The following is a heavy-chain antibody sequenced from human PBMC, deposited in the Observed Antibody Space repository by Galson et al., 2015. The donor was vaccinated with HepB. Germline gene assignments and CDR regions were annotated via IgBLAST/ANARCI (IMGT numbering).Heavy chain of an antibody. CDR1: GYTFTSYA. J-gene: IGHJ6*02. Sequence: SVKVSCKASGYTFTSYAMHWVRQAPGQRLEWMGWINAGNGNTKYSQKFQGRVTITRDTSASTAYMELSSLRSEDTAVYYCARLPYVSFSNYYYYYGMDVWGQGTTVTVSS. V-gene: IGHV1-3*01. D-gene: IGHD3-16*01. CDR2: INAGNGNT. CDR3: ARLPYVSFSNYYYYYGMDV.